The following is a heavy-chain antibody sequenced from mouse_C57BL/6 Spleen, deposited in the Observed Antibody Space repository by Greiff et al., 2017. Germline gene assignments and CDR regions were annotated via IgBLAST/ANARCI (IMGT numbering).Heavy chain of an antibody. J-gene: IGHJ2*01. CDR3: AIRGKITTVVDY. CDR1: GYAFPNYL. Sequence: VQLHQSGAELVRPGTSVKVSCKASGYAFPNYLIEWVKQRPGQGLEWIGVINPGSGGTNYNEKFKGKATLTADKSASTAYMQLSSLTSEDSAVYFCAIRGKITTVVDYWGQGTTLTVSS. V-gene: IGHV1-54*01. CDR2: INPGSGGT. D-gene: IGHD1-1*01.